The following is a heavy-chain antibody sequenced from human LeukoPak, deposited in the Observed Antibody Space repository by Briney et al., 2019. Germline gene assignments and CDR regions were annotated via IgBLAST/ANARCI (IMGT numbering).Heavy chain of an antibody. D-gene: IGHD6-6*01. J-gene: IGHJ4*02. CDR2: IHYSGST. V-gene: IGHV4-59*01. CDR1: GGSISSYY. Sequence: SSETLSLTCTVSGGSISSYYWRWIRQPPGKGLEWIGYIHYSGSTNYNPSLKSRVTISVDTSKNQFSLKLSSVTAADTAVYYCARFGGNSSSSGQVFDYWGQGTLVTVSS. CDR3: ARFGGNSSSSGQVFDY.